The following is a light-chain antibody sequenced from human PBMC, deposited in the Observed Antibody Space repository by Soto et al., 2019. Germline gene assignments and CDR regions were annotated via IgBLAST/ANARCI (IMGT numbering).Light chain of an antibody. Sequence: QSALTQPASVSGSPGQSITISCTGTSSDVGLYNLVSWYQQLPGKAPKLIIYEVNERPSGISDRFSGSKSGNTASLTISGLQDEDEADYYCCSYVGSRILMFGGGTKLTDL. V-gene: IGLV2-23*02. CDR3: CSYVGSRILM. CDR2: EVN. CDR1: SSDVGLYNL. J-gene: IGLJ3*02.